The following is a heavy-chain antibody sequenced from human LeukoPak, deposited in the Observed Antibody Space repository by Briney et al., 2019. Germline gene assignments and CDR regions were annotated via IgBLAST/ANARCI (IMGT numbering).Heavy chain of an antibody. Sequence: GRSLRLSCEASGFTFSNAWMSWVRQAPGKGLEWVGRIKSKSDGGTTDYPAPVKGRFTVSRDDSKNTLYLQMNSLKTEDTAVYYCATECSGASCTYYYYYGMDVWGQGTTVTVSS. CDR2: IKSKSDGGTT. V-gene: IGHV3-15*01. J-gene: IGHJ6*02. D-gene: IGHD2-15*01. CDR3: ATECSGASCTYYYYYGMDV. CDR1: GFTFSNAW.